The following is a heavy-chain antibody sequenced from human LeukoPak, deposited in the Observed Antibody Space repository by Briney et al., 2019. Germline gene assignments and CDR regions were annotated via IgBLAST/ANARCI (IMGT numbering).Heavy chain of an antibody. CDR2: IRYDGSNK. Sequence: PGGSLRLSCAASGFTFSSYGMHWVRQAPGKGLEWVAFIRYDGSNKYYADSVEGRFTISRDNAKSSLYLQMNSLRAEDTAVYYCAGGYYDFRMDAFDIWGQGTMVTVSS. D-gene: IGHD3-3*01. CDR1: GFTFSSYG. CDR3: AGGYYDFRMDAFDI. J-gene: IGHJ3*02. V-gene: IGHV3-30*02.